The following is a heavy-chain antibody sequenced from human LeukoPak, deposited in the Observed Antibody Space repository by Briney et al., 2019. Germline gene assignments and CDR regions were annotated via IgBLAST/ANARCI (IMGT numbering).Heavy chain of an antibody. Sequence: ASVKVSCKASGYTFTSYGISWVRQAPGQGLEWMGWISAYNGNTNYAQKLQGRVIMTTGTSTSTAYMELRSLRSDDTAVYYCARDLYYDSSGYSGPSDYWGQGTLVTVSS. D-gene: IGHD3-22*01. V-gene: IGHV1-18*01. CDR1: GYTFTSYG. CDR3: ARDLYYDSSGYSGPSDY. CDR2: ISAYNGNT. J-gene: IGHJ4*02.